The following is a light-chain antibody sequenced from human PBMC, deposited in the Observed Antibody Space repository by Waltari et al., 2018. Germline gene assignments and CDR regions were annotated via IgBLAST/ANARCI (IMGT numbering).Light chain of an antibody. CDR3: ATWDDSLNGL. V-gene: IGLV1-44*01. CDR1: SSNIGCKT. CDR2: TNN. J-gene: IGLJ2*01. Sequence: QSVLTKPPSVSGTPGPSGTISCCGSSSNIGCKTVNCYQQVPGTDPKLLIYTNNKRPSGVPERFSGSKSGTSASLAISGLQSEDEADYYCATWDDSLNGLFGGGTKLTVL.